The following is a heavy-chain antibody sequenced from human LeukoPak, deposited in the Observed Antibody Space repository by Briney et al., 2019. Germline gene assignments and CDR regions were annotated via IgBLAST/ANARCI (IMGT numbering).Heavy chain of an antibody. J-gene: IGHJ4*02. V-gene: IGHV3-30-3*01. CDR3: ARDFYETSGHYY. Sequence: PGRSLRLSCAASGFTFKTYAVHWVRQAPGKGLEWGALISYDGSNKYYAHSPKGRFTTSRDNSRNTLYLQMNSLRTEDTAVYYCARDFYETSGHYYWGQGTLVTVSS. D-gene: IGHD3-22*01. CDR1: GFTFKTYA. CDR2: ISYDGSNK.